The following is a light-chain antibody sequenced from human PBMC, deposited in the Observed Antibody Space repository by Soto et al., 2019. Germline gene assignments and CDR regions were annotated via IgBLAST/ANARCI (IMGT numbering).Light chain of an antibody. J-gene: IGLJ1*01. V-gene: IGLV1-47*01. CDR2: RNS. Sequence: QSALTQSPSGSGTPGQRVTISCSGSASTIGRNYVYWYQQLPGTAPKLLIYRNSQRPSGVPDRFSGSKSGTSASLAISGLRSEDEADYYCAAWDDNLSGLYVFGAGTKVTV. CDR3: AAWDDNLSGLYV. CDR1: ASTIGRNY.